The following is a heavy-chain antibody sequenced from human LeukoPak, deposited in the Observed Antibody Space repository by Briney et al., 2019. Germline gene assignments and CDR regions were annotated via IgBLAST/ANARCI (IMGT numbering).Heavy chain of an antibody. J-gene: IGHJ4*02. V-gene: IGHV1-2*02. D-gene: IGHD6-13*01. CDR3: ARAGSSWYVYFDY. CDR2: INTNSGGS. CDR1: GYTFTGYY. Sequence: GAAVTVSFMASGYTFTGYYMHWVRQARGQGLDWVGWINTNSGGSNYAQRFQGRVTMTRDTSISTAYMELSRLRSDDTAVYYCARAGSSWYVYFDYWGQGTLVTVSS.